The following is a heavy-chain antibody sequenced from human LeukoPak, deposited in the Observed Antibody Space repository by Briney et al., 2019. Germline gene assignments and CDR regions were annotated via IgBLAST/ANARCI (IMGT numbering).Heavy chain of an antibody. V-gene: IGHV1-2*02. CDR3: ARGGIVNYYYYYMDV. D-gene: IGHD1-26*01. J-gene: IGHJ6*03. CDR2: INPNSGGT. CDR1: GYTFTGYY. Sequence: ASVKVSCKASGYTFTGYYIHCVRQAPGQGLEWMGWINPNSGGTNYAQKFQGRVTMTRDTSISTAYMELSRLRSDDTAVYYCARGGIVNYYYYYMDVWGKGTTVTVSS.